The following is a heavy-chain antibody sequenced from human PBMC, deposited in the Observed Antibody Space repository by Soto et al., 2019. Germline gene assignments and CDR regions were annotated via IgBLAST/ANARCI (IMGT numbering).Heavy chain of an antibody. J-gene: IGHJ5*02. V-gene: IGHV3-48*02. CDR1: GFTFSSYS. Sequence: EVQLVESGGGLVQPGGSLRLSCAASGFTFSSYSMNWVRQAPGKGLEWVSYISSSSSTIYYADSVKGRFTISRDNAKNSLYLPMHSLRDEDTAVYYCAREAIGLNGVDPWGEGTLVTVAP. D-gene: IGHD3-22*01. CDR2: ISSSSSTI. CDR3: AREAIGLNGVDP.